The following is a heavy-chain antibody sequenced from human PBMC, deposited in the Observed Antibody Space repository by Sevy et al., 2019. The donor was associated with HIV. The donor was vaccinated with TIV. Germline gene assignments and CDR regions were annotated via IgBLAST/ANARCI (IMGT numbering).Heavy chain of an antibody. J-gene: IGHJ2*01. Sequence: GGSLRLSCAASGFIFSDYAMSWVRQAPGKGLEWVSSISGGDDSTYYADSVKGRFTVSRENSKNKLYRQMNTLRAEDTALYYCAKFGDYYDSGGYYWYFDFWGRGTLVTVSS. D-gene: IGHD3-22*01. CDR1: GFIFSDYA. V-gene: IGHV3-23*01. CDR3: AKFGDYYDSGGYYWYFDF. CDR2: ISGGDDST.